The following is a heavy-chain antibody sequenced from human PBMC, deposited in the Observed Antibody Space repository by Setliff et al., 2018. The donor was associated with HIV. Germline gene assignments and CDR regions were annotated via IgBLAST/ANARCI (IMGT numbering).Heavy chain of an antibody. V-gene: IGHV4-39*07. CDR3: ARVPRQLLKGAAAYFDY. CDR1: GDSMSSKSNH. J-gene: IGHJ4*02. D-gene: IGHD5-18*01. Sequence: SETLSLTCTVSGDSMSSKSNHWGWFRQPAGKSLEWIAIFFKTGRTDYNPSLKSRVTISIDTSRNQLSLTLSSVTAADTAVYYCARVPRQLLKGAAAYFDYWGQGILVTVSS. CDR2: FFKTGRT.